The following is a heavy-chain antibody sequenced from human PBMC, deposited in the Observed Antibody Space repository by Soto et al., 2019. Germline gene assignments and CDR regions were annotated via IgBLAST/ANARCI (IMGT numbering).Heavy chain of an antibody. J-gene: IGHJ4*02. D-gene: IGHD3-10*01. Sequence: QVQLVESGGGVVQPGRSLRLSCAASGFTFSSYGMYWVRQAPGKGLEWVARISYDGSDQFYGDSVKGRLTISRDNSKNILYVQMNSLRSEDTAVYYCAKDTGADYWGQGTVVTVSA. V-gene: IGHV3-30*18. CDR3: AKDTGADY. CDR1: GFTFSSYG. CDR2: ISYDGSDQ.